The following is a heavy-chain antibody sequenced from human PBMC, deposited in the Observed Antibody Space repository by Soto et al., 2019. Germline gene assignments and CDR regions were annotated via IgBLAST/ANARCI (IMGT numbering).Heavy chain of an antibody. V-gene: IGHV1-69*12. CDR3: ATWELLRSAGFDP. CDR1: GGTFSSYA. D-gene: IGHD1-26*01. Sequence: QVQLVQSGAEVKKPGSSVKVSCKASGGTFSSYALTWLRQAPGQGLEWMGGIFPNFGTPNYAHKFQGRVTIPADEPTSTASMGLSSPRPEDTAGYYCATWELLRSAGFDPWGQGTLVIVSS. J-gene: IGHJ5*02. CDR2: IFPNFGTP.